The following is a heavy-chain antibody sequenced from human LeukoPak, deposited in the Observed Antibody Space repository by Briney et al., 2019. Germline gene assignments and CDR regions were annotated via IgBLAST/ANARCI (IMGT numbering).Heavy chain of an antibody. D-gene: IGHD1-26*01. CDR1: GFTFISYA. Sequence: GGSLRLSCAASGFTFISYAMSWVRQAPGKGLEWVSAISGSGGSTYYADSVKGRFTISRDNSKNTLNLQMNSLRAEDTAVYSCAKDPPLHGGSYWRYFDYWGQGTLVTVSS. CDR3: AKDPPLHGGSYWRYFDY. CDR2: ISGSGGST. V-gene: IGHV3-23*01. J-gene: IGHJ4*02.